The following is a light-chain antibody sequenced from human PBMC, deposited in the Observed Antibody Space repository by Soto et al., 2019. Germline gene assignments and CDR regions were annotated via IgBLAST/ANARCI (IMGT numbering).Light chain of an antibody. Sequence: DIQMTQSPSSLSASVGDRVTITCRASQSISNYVNWYQQKPGKAPKLLIYAASSLQSGVPSRFSGSGSGTDFTLTISSLQAEDFATYYCQQRYTTPITFGQGTRLEI. J-gene: IGKJ5*01. CDR2: AAS. CDR3: QQRYTTPIT. V-gene: IGKV1-39*01. CDR1: QSISNY.